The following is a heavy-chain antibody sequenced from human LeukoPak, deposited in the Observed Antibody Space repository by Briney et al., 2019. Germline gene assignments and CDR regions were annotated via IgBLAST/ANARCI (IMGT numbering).Heavy chain of an antibody. D-gene: IGHD3-10*01. J-gene: IGHJ4*02. CDR3: AKKEAYYYGSGSDYFDY. CDR2: ISGSGGST. V-gene: IGHV3-23*01. Sequence: GGSLRPSCAASGFTFSSYAMSWVRRAPGKGLEWVSAISGSGGSTYYADSVKGRFTISRDNSKNTLYLQMNSLRAEDTAVYYCAKKEAYYYGSGSDYFDYWGQGTLVTVSS. CDR1: GFTFSSYA.